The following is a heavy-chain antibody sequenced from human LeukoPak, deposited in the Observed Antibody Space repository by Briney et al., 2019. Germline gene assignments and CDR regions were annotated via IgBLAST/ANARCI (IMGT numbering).Heavy chain of an antibody. CDR2: INPNSGGT. CDR1: GYTFTGYY. Sequence: AASVKVSCKASGYTFTGYYMHWVRQAPGQGLEWTGWINPNSGGTNYAQKFQGRVTMTRDTSISTAYMELSRLRSDDTAVYYCARELLPWYGMDVWGQGTTVTVSS. J-gene: IGHJ6*02. D-gene: IGHD3-22*01. CDR3: ARELLPWYGMDV. V-gene: IGHV1-2*02.